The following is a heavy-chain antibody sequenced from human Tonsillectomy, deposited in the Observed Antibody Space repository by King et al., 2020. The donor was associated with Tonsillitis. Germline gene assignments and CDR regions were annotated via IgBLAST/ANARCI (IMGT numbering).Heavy chain of an antibody. D-gene: IGHD5-18*01. CDR3: AKANPRYVDTAMVPLYGMDV. CDR1: GFTFSSYA. CDR2: IYSGGSST. V-gene: IGHV3-23*03. J-gene: IGHJ6*02. Sequence: VQLVESGGGLVQPGGSLRLSCAASGFTFSSYAMSWVRQAPGKGLEWVSVIYSGGSSTYYADSVKGRFTISRDNSKNTLYLQMNSLRAEDTAVYYCAKANPRYVDTAMVPLYGMDVWGQGTTVTVSS.